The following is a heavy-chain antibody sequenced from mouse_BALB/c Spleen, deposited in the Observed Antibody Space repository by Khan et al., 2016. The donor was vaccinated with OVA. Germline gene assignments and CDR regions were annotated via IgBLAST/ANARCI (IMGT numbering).Heavy chain of an antibody. CDR3: ARSWAMDY. Sequence: EVELVESGGGLVQPGGSRKLSCAASGFTFSDYGLAWVRQAPGQGPEWVAFISRLAYSIYYADTVTGRFTISRENAKNTRYLERSRRRSGDTAMYYCARSWAMDYWGQGTSVTVSS. J-gene: IGHJ4*01. V-gene: IGHV5-15*02. CDR2: ISRLAYSI. CDR1: GFTFSDYG.